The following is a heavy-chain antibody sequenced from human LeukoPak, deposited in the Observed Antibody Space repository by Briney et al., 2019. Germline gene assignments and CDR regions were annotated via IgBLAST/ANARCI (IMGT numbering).Heavy chain of an antibody. J-gene: IGHJ4*02. Sequence: GGSLRLSCAASGFTVSSNYMSWVRQAPGKGLEWVSSISSSSSYIYYADSVKGRFTISRDNAKNSLYLQMNSLRAEDTAVYYCARDLSIVFYDSSGYYGPYFDYWGQGTLVTVSS. CDR1: GFTVSSNY. CDR2: ISSSSSYI. V-gene: IGHV3-21*01. D-gene: IGHD3-22*01. CDR3: ARDLSIVFYDSSGYYGPYFDY.